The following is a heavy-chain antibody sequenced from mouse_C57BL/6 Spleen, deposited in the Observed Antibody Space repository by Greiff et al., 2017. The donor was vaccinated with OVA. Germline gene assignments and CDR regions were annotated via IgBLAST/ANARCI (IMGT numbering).Heavy chain of an antibody. Sequence: VQLQQSGAELVKPGASVKISCKASGYAFSSYWMNWVKQRPGKGLEWIGQIYPGDGDTNYNGKFKGKATLTADKSSSTAYMQLSSLTSEDSAVYFCARAYDYDGGVFDYWGQGTTLTVSS. CDR2: IYPGDGDT. CDR3: ARAYDYDGGVFDY. J-gene: IGHJ2*01. V-gene: IGHV1-80*01. D-gene: IGHD2-4*01. CDR1: GYAFSSYW.